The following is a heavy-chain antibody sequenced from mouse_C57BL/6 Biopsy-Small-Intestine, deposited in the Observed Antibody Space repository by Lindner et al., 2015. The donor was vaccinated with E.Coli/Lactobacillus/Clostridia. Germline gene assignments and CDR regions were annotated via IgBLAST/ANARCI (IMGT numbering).Heavy chain of an antibody. CDR1: GYTFTDYN. CDR3: ARSVYYGSSPFDY. CDR2: VYPYNGGT. J-gene: IGHJ2*01. D-gene: IGHD1-1*01. Sequence: VQLQESGPELVKPGASVKMSCKASGYTFTDYNMHWVKQSHGKSLEWIGLVYPYNGGTSYNQKFKGKATLTVDTSSSTAYMELNSLTSEDSAVYYCARSVYYGSSPFDYWGQGTTLTVSS. V-gene: IGHV1-36*01.